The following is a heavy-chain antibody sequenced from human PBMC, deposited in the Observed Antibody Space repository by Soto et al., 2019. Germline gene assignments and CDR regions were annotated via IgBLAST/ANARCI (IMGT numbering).Heavy chain of an antibody. CDR3: ARGGGDYYTYEASGMDV. CDR1: GYSFTSYW. CDR2: IDPSDSYT. Sequence: PGESLKISCKGSGYSFTSYWISWVRQMPGKGLEWMGRIDPSDSYTNYSPSFQGHATISADKSISTAYLQWSSLKASDTAMYYCARGGGDYYTYEASGMDVWGQGTTVTVSS. J-gene: IGHJ6*02. D-gene: IGHD4-17*01. V-gene: IGHV5-10-1*01.